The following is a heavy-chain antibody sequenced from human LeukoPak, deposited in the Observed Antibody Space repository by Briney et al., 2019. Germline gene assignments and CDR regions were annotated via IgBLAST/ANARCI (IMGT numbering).Heavy chain of an antibody. CDR1: GGTSSSYA. D-gene: IGHD6-6*01. CDR3: AIITRANVDY. Sequence: SVKVSCKASGGTSSSYAISWVRQAPGQGLEWMGGIIPIFGTANYAQKFQGRDTITADESTSTAYMELSSLRSEDTAVYYCAIITRANVDYWGQGTLVTVSS. CDR2: IIPIFGTA. V-gene: IGHV1-69*13. J-gene: IGHJ4*02.